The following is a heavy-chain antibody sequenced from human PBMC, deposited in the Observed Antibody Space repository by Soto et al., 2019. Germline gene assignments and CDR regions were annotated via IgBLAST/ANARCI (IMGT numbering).Heavy chain of an antibody. CDR2: IIPIFGTA. CDR1: GGTFSSYA. V-gene: IGHV1-69*13. Sequence: ASVKVSCKASGGTFSSYAISWVRQAPGQGLEWMGGIIPIFGTANYAQKFQGRVTITADESTSTAYMELSSLRSEDTAVCYCASFTMVRGVMPYYGMDVWGQGTTVTVSS. J-gene: IGHJ6*02. CDR3: ASFTMVRGVMPYYGMDV. D-gene: IGHD3-10*01.